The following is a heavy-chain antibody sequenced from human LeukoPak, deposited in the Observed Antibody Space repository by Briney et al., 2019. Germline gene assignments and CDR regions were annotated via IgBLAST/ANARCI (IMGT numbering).Heavy chain of an antibody. CDR2: IYYSGST. D-gene: IGHD1-26*01. V-gene: IGHV4-59*01. Sequence: SETLSLTYTVSGDSISGYYWSWIRQPPGKGLEWIAYIYYSGSTNYNPSLKSRVTLSVDTSKNQFSLKMSSVTAADTAVYYCARLGGADDYWGQGTLVTVSS. CDR1: GDSISGYY. J-gene: IGHJ4*02. CDR3: ARLGGADDY.